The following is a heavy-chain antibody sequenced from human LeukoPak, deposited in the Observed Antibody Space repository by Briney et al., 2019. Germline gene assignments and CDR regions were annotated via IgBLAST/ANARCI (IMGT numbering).Heavy chain of an antibody. V-gene: IGHV1-2*02. D-gene: IGHD3-22*01. CDR2: INPNSGGT. Sequence: ASVKVSCKASGYTFTGYYMHWVRQAPGQGLEWMGWINPNSGGTNYAQKFQDRVTMTRSTSISTAYMELGSLRSEDTAVYYCARGLGSYDSSELTWPMISFWGQGTLVTVSS. CDR3: ARGLGSYDSSELTWPMISF. CDR1: GYTFTGYY. J-gene: IGHJ4*02.